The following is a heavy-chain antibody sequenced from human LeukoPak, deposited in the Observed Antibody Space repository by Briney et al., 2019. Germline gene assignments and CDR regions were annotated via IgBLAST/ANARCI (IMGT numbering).Heavy chain of an antibody. D-gene: IGHD5-18*01. Sequence: SVKVSCKASGYTFTSYGISWVRQAPGQGLEWMGGIIPIFGTANYAQKFQGRVTITADESTSTAYMELSSLRSEDTAVYYCARARDWAGYSYGFYYWGQGTLVTVPS. CDR3: ARARDWAGYSYGFYY. J-gene: IGHJ4*02. V-gene: IGHV1-69*13. CDR1: GYTFTSYG. CDR2: IIPIFGTA.